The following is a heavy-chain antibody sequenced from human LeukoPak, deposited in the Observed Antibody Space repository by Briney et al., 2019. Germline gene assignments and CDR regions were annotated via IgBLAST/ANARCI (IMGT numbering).Heavy chain of an antibody. V-gene: IGHV4-4*07. CDR1: GGSISSYY. CDR2: IYTSGST. CDR3: ARDLIRGSSKTAAFDY. J-gene: IGHJ4*02. Sequence: SETLSLTCTVSGGSISSYYWSWIRQPAGKGLEWTGRIYTSGSTNYNPSLKSRVTMSVDTSKNQFSLKLSSVTAADTAVYYCARDLIRGSSKTAAFDYWGQGTLVTVSS. D-gene: IGHD6-25*01.